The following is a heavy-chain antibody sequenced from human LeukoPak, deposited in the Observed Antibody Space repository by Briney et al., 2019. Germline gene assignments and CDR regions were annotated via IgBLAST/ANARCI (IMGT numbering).Heavy chain of an antibody. Sequence: PSETLSLTCGVYGGSFSDYYWSWIRQPPGKGLEWIGEIDHSGTTNYNASLKSRVTISVDTSKNQFSLKLNSVTAADTAVYYCARVLWQRWTFDYWGQGTLVTVSS. CDR3: ARVLWQRWTFDY. D-gene: IGHD6-25*01. J-gene: IGHJ4*02. CDR2: IDHSGTT. CDR1: GGSFSDYY. V-gene: IGHV4-34*01.